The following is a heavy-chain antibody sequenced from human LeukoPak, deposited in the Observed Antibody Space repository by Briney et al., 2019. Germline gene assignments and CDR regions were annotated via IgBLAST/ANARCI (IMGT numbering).Heavy chain of an antibody. Sequence: GGSLRLSCVASGFTFSDYYMSWIRQAPGKGLEWVSYISSSGSTIYYADSVKGRFTISRDNAKNTLYLQMNSLRAEDTAVYHCARRSAAKDAFDIWGQGTMVTVSS. CDR2: ISSSGSTI. CDR3: ARRSAAKDAFDI. J-gene: IGHJ3*02. V-gene: IGHV3-11*04. D-gene: IGHD6-25*01. CDR1: GFTFSDYY.